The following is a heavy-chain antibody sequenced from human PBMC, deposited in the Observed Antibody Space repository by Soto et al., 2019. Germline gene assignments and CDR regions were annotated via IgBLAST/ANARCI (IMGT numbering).Heavy chain of an antibody. Sequence: EVQLVESGGGLVQPGGSLRLSCAASGFTFSSYWMSWVRQAPGKGLEWVANIKQDGSEKYYVDSVKGRLTISRDNAKNSLYLQMNSLRGEDTAVFYCATSRSLDYWGQGTLVTVSS. CDR1: GFTFSSYW. CDR2: IKQDGSEK. J-gene: IGHJ4*02. CDR3: ATSRSLDY. V-gene: IGHV3-7*03. D-gene: IGHD2-2*01.